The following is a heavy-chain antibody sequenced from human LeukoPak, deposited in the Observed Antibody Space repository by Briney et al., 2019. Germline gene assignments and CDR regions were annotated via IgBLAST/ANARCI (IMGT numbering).Heavy chain of an antibody. D-gene: IGHD3-3*01. CDR1: GGSFSGYY. J-gene: IGHJ5*02. V-gene: IGHV4-34*01. CDR2: INHSGST. Sequence: PSETLSLTCAVYGGSFSGYYWSWIRQPPGKGLEWIGEINHSGSTNYNPSLKSRVTISVDTSRNQFSLKLSSVTAADTAVYYCARGGYDFWSGYNWFDPWGQGTLVTVSS. CDR3: ARGGYDFWSGYNWFDP.